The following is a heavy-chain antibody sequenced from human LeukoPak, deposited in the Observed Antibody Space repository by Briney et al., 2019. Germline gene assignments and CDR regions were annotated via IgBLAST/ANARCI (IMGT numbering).Heavy chain of an antibody. D-gene: IGHD6-13*01. Sequence: PSETLSLTCTVSGGSISGYYWNWIRQPPGKGLEWIGYIHYSGTTNYNPFLKSRVTISVDTSKNQLSLKLSSVTAADTAVYFCAKRGRSSWYFDYWGQGTQVTVSS. CDR3: AKRGRSSWYFDY. CDR2: IHYSGTT. V-gene: IGHV4-59*01. J-gene: IGHJ4*02. CDR1: GGSISGYY.